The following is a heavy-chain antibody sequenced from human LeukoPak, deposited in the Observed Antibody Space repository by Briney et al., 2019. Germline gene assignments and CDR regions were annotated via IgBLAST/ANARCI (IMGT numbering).Heavy chain of an antibody. CDR3: VRGDDIGKHPTRAYYFDI. J-gene: IGHJ4*02. CDR1: RFTFTRHA. CDR2: TGLESVHT. V-gene: IGHV3-23*01. Sequence: GGSLRLSCAASRFTFTRHAMSWVRQAPGKGLEWVSTTGLESVHTLCADSVQGRFTVSRDNSRNTLDLQTDNLTVDDTAIYYRVRGDDIGKHPTRAYYFDIWGQGTLVSVSS. D-gene: IGHD3-10*01.